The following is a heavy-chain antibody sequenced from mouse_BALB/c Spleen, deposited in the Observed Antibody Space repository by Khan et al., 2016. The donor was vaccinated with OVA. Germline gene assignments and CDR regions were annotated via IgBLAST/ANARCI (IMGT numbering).Heavy chain of an antibody. Sequence: QVQLQQSGAELARPGASVKMSCKASGYTFTSYTIHWIKQRPGQGLEWIGYINPSCGYTNYNQKFKDKATLTADKSSTTAYMQLSSLTSDDSAVYYCARDGAYYRNDGWFAYWGQGTLVTVSA. CDR1: GYTFTSYT. CDR3: ARDGAYYRNDGWFAY. D-gene: IGHD2-14*01. CDR2: INPSCGYT. J-gene: IGHJ3*01. V-gene: IGHV1-4*01.